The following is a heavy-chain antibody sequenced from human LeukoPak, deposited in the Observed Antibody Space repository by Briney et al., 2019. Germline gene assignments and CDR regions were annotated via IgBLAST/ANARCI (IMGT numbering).Heavy chain of an antibody. Sequence: SSETLSLTCTVSGYSIRSGDYWGWIRQPPGKGLEWIGNIYHSGSTYYNPSLKSRVTISVDKSKNQFSLKLSSVTAADTAVYYCARDLPPIAPWGQGTLVTVSS. CDR3: ARDLPPIAP. J-gene: IGHJ5*02. D-gene: IGHD6-13*01. CDR2: IYHSGST. V-gene: IGHV4-38-2*02. CDR1: GYSIRSGDY.